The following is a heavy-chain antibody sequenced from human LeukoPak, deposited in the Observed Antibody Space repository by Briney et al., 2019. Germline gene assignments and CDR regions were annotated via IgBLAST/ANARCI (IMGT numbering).Heavy chain of an antibody. J-gene: IGHJ4*02. CDR2: ISTYNGNT. Sequence: ASVKVSCKASGYSFVLYGISWVRQAPGQGPEWMGWISTYNGNTKYAQKFQGRVTMTTDTSTSTAYMELRSLRSDDTAVYYCARDEDYGIFVNVDYWGQGTLVTVSP. CDR3: ARDEDYGIFVNVDY. V-gene: IGHV1-18*01. D-gene: IGHD4-17*01. CDR1: GYSFVLYG.